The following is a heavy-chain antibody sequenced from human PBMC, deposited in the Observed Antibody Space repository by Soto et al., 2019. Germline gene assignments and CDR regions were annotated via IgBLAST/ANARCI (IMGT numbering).Heavy chain of an antibody. CDR3: ARLWYSGSYPLFDY. CDR1: GYSVASNSAA. D-gene: IGHD1-26*01. V-gene: IGHV6-1*01. J-gene: IGHJ4*02. CDR2: TYYRSKWYN. Sequence: PSHTLSLTCAISGYSVASNSAAWNLIRQSPSRGLEWLGRTYYRSKWYNDYAVSVKSRITINPDTSKNQFSLQLNSVTPEDTAVYYCARLWYSGSYPLFDYWGQGTLVTVSS.